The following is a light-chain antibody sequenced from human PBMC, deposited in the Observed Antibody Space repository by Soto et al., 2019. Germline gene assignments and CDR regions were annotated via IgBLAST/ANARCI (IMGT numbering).Light chain of an antibody. CDR3: SSYTSTSTLYV. CDR2: EVS. V-gene: IGLV2-14*01. J-gene: IGLJ1*01. CDR1: SSDVGTYNY. Sequence: QSALTQPASVSGSPGQSITISCTGTSSDVGTYNYVSWYQQYPGKAPKLIIYEVSDRPSGVSNRFSGSKSGNTASLTISGLQAEDEADYYCSSYTSTSTLYVFXTGTKVTVL.